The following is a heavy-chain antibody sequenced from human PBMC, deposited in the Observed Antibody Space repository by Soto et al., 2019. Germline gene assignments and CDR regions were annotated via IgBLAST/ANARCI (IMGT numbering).Heavy chain of an antibody. J-gene: IGHJ5*02. Sequence: KPSETLSLTCTVSGGSISSYYWSWIRQPAGKGLEWIGRIYTSGSTNYNPSLKSRVTMSVDTSKNQFSLKLSSVTAADTAVYYCARDVAQYAGRIVGATTDWFDPWGQGTLVTVSS. V-gene: IGHV4-4*07. D-gene: IGHD1-26*01. CDR2: IYTSGST. CDR1: GGSISSYY. CDR3: ARDVAQYAGRIVGATTDWFDP.